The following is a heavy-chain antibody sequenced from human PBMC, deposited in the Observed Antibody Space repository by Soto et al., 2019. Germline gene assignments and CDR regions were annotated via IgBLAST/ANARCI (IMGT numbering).Heavy chain of an antibody. D-gene: IGHD4-17*01. CDR2: IIPIFGTA. Sequence: SVKVSCKASGGTFSSYAISWVRQAPGQGLEWMGGIIPIFGTANYAQKFQGRVTITADESTSTAYMELSSLRSEDTAVYYCARDYALDYGGNDAFDIWGQGTMVTVSS. CDR3: ARDYALDYGGNDAFDI. CDR1: GGTFSSYA. J-gene: IGHJ3*02. V-gene: IGHV1-69*13.